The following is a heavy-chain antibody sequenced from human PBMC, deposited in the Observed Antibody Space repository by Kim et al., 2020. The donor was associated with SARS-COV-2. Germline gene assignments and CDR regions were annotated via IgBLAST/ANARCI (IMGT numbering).Heavy chain of an antibody. CDR3: ARELGVATLYYYYYGMDV. D-gene: IGHD5-12*01. CDR1: GFTFSSYS. V-gene: IGHV3-21*04. Sequence: GGSLRLSCAASGFTFSSYSMNWVRQAPGKGLEWVSSISSSSSYIYYADSVKGRFTISRDNAKNSLYLQMNSLRAEDTAVYYCARELGVATLYYYYYGMDVWGQGTTVTVSS. J-gene: IGHJ6*02. CDR2: ISSSSSYI.